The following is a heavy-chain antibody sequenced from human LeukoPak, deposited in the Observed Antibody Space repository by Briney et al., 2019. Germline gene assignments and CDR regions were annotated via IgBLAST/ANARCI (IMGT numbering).Heavy chain of an antibody. CDR3: QGGIAAAGTIDY. CDR1: GFAFSSYT. V-gene: IGHV3-74*01. D-gene: IGHD6-13*01. CDR2: INTDGSST. Sequence: PGGSLRLSCVASGFAFSSYTMNWVRQAPGKGLVWVSRINTDGSSTNYADSVKGRFTISRDNAKNTLYLQMNSLRAEDTAVYYCQGGIAAAGTIDYWGQGTLVTVSS. J-gene: IGHJ4*02.